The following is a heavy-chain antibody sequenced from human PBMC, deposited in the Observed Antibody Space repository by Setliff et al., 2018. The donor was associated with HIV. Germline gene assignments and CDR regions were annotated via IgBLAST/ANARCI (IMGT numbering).Heavy chain of an antibody. J-gene: IGHJ5*02. D-gene: IGHD3-10*01. V-gene: IGHV4-4*07. CDR2: IDSSGTT. Sequence: SETLSLTCIISGGSFGVYRWSWIRQSAGRGLEWIGRIDSSGTTDYKPSLKGRVAISVDTSRNQFSLRVTSVTAADTAVYFCARDRHSSGLGSYGPWGPGIVVTVSS. CDR1: GGSFGVYR. CDR3: ARDRHSSGLGSYGP.